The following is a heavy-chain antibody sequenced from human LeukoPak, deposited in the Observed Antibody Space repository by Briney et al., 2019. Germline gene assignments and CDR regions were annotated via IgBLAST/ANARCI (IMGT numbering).Heavy chain of an antibody. CDR1: GFTFSSYS. Sequence: GGSLRLSCAASGFTFSSYSMNWVRQAPGKGLEWVSSISSSSSYIYYADSVKGRFTISRDNAKNSLYLQMNSLRAEDTAVYYCARDRLSSLRIDAFDIWGQGTMVTVSS. CDR3: ARDRLSSLRIDAFDI. J-gene: IGHJ3*02. CDR2: ISSSSSYI. V-gene: IGHV3-21*01. D-gene: IGHD2-2*01.